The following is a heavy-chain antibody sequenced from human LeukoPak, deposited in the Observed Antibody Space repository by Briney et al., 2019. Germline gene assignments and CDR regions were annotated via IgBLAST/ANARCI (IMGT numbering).Heavy chain of an antibody. CDR3: ARDGGGYSYGYIDY. CDR1: GFTFSSYE. J-gene: IGHJ4*02. V-gene: IGHV3-48*03. CDR2: ISSSGSTI. Sequence: AGRSLRLSCAASGFTFSSYEMNWVRQAPGKGLEWVSYISSSGSTIYYADSVKGRFTISRDNAKNSLYLQMNSLRAEDTAVYYCARDGGGYSYGYIDYWGQGTLVTVSS. D-gene: IGHD5-18*01.